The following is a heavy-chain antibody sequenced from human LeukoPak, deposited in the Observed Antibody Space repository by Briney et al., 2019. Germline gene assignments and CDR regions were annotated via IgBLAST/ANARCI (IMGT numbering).Heavy chain of an antibody. D-gene: IGHD6-19*01. CDR2: IGGSGGST. V-gene: IGHV3-23*01. J-gene: IGHJ4*02. CDR1: GFTFNMYA. CDR3: AKENSGWAFDY. Sequence: GGSLRLSCAASGFTFNMYAMSWVRQAPGKGLEWVSTIGGSGGSTFYADSVKGRFTTSRDNSKNTLYLQVNSLRAEDTALYYCAKENSGWAFDYWGQGALVTVSS.